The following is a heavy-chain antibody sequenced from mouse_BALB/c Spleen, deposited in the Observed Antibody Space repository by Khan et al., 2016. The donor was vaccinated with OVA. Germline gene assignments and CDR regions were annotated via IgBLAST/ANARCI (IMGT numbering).Heavy chain of an antibody. V-gene: IGHV7-3*02. CDR3: ARRQDGNPLAMGY. CDR2: IRHTANGYST. Sequence: EVELVESGGGLVQPGGSLRLSCATSGFTFTDYYMHWVRQPPGKALEWLAFIRHTANGYSTEYSSSVKGRFTISRDNSQSILYLRMTTLRAEDSANYYCARRQDGNPLAMGYWGQGTSVTVSS. CDR1: GFTFTDYY. J-gene: IGHJ4*01. D-gene: IGHD2-1*01.